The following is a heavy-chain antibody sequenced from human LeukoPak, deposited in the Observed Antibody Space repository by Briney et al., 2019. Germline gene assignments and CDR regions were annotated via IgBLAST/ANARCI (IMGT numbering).Heavy chain of an antibody. CDR2: ISTTSGTI. CDR3: ARRGYRDYHFDS. CDR1: GFTFSIYS. V-gene: IGHV3-48*01. Sequence: GGSLRLSCAASGFTFSIYSMNWVRQAPGKGPEWVSYISTTSGTIYYADSVKGRFTISRDNAKNSLSLQMNSLRAADTAVYYCARRGYRDYHFDSWGQGTQVTVSS. D-gene: IGHD4-17*01. J-gene: IGHJ4*02.